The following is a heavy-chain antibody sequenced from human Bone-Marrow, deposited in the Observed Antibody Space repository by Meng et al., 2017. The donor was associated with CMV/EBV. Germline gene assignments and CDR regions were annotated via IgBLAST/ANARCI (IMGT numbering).Heavy chain of an antibody. Sequence: SVKVSCKASGGNFRNDAFSWVRQAPGQGLEWVGGVISLFGTPNYAQKFQGRVTITTDESTTTVYMEMSSLRSDDTAVFYCAIPRVGYCSSSSCPPADWGQGTLVTVSS. D-gene: IGHD2-2*01. V-gene: IGHV1-69*05. CDR2: VISLFGTP. CDR1: GGNFRNDA. J-gene: IGHJ4*02. CDR3: AIPRVGYCSSSSCPPAD.